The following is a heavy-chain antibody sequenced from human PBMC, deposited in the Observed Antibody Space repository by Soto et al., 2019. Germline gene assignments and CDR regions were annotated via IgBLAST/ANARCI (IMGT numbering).Heavy chain of an antibody. CDR2: IKHSGST. CDR3: TRRVRSTGLLDY. CDR1: GGSFSGYY. D-gene: IGHD4-4*01. Sequence: SETLSLTCAVYGGSFSGYYWSWIRQPPGKGLEWIGEIKHSGSTNYNPSLKSRVTISVDTSKNQFSLSLNSVTAADTAVYYCTRRVRSTGLLDYWGQGALVTVSS. J-gene: IGHJ4*02. V-gene: IGHV4-34*01.